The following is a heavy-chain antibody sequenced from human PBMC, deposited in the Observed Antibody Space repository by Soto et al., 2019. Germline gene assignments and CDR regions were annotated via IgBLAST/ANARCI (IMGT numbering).Heavy chain of an antibody. J-gene: IGHJ5*01. Sequence: QVQLVQSGAAVKKPGASVKVSCKASGYTFTRYGITWVRQAPGQGLEWMGWISADNAKTKYAQKIQGRVTMTTDTSTSTAYVELRSLRSDDTAVYYCARLISGTYSDWFDSWGQGTLVTVSS. CDR3: ARLISGTYSDWFDS. D-gene: IGHD1-26*01. V-gene: IGHV1-18*04. CDR1: GYTFTRYG. CDR2: ISADNAKT.